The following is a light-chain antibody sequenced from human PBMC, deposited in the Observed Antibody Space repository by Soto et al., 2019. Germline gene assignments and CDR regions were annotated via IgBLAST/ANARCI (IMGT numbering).Light chain of an antibody. J-gene: IGKJ3*01. CDR2: AAS. V-gene: IGKV1-39*01. CDR1: QSIATY. CDR3: QQSYTTPVT. Sequence: DIQMTQSPSSLSASVGDRVTITCRASQSIATYLNWYQQKPGKAPNLLIYAASSLQSGVPSRFSGSGSGTDFILTISSLQPEDFATYYCQQSYTTPVTFGPGTKVDIK.